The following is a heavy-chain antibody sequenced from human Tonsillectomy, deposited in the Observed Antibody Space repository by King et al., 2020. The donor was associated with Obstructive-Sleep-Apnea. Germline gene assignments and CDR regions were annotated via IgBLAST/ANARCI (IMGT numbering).Heavy chain of an antibody. CDR1: GFTFSNYA. CDR2: ISGSGGGT. D-gene: IGHD2-8*02. V-gene: IGHV3-23*04. Sequence: VQLVESGGGLVQPGGSLRLSCAASGFTFSNYAMSWVRQAPGKGLEWVSAISGSGGGTYYADSVKGRFSISRDNSKNTLYLQMNSLRAEDTAVYYCAKSPPPSGASSHYYHYGMDVWGQGTTVTVSS. J-gene: IGHJ6*02. CDR3: AKSPPPSGASSHYYHYGMDV.